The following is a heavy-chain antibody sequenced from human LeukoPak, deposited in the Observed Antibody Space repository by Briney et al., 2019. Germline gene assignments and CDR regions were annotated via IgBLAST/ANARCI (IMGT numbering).Heavy chain of an antibody. V-gene: IGHV4-31*03. CDR1: GGSISSGGYY. CDR3: ARVVGSAGPKIGSFDY. J-gene: IGHJ4*02. Sequence: PSQTLSLTCTVSGGSISSGGYYWSWIRQHPEKGLEWIGYIYYSGSTYYNPSLKSRVSISVDTSKNQFSPKLSSVTAADTAVYYCARVVGSAGPKIGSFDYWGQGTLVTVSS. D-gene: IGHD3-22*01. CDR2: IYYSGST.